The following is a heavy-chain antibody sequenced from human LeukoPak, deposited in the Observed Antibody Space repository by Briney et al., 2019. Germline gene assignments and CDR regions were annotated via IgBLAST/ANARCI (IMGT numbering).Heavy chain of an antibody. CDR3: ARDRRDGYADY. V-gene: IGHV1-69*06. CDR1: GGTFSSYA. J-gene: IGHJ4*02. Sequence: ASVTVSCKASGGTFSSYAISWVRQAPGQGLEWMGGIIPIFGTANYAQKFQGRVTITADKSTSTAYMELSSLRSEDTAVYYCARDRRDGYADYWGQGTLVTVSS. CDR2: IIPIFGTA. D-gene: IGHD5-24*01.